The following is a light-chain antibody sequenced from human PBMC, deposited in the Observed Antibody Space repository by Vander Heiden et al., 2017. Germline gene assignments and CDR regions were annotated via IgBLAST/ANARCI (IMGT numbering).Light chain of an antibody. J-gene: IGLJ1*01. CDR2: GKN. CDR1: SLRSYY. V-gene: IGLV3-19*01. CDR3: NSRDSSGNHYV. Sequence: SSELTHAPAVSVALGQTVRITCQGDSLRSYYASWYQQKPGQAPVLVIYGKNNWPSGIPDRFSGSSSGNTASLTITGAQAEDEADYYCNSRDSSGNHYVFGSGTKVTVL.